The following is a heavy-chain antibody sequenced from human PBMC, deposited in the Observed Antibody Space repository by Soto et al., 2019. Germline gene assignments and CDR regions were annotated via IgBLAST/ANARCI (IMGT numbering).Heavy chain of an antibody. CDR3: AKGAWATGTVTPYYGMDV. CDR1: GFTFSSYG. J-gene: IGHJ6*02. CDR2: ISYDGSNK. D-gene: IGHD1-1*01. V-gene: IGHV3-30*18. Sequence: GGSLRLSCAASGFTFSSYGMHWVRQAPGKGLEWVAVISYDGSNKYYADSVKGRFTIPRDNSKNTLYLQMNSLRAEDTAVYYCAKGAWATGTVTPYYGMDVWGQGTTVTVSS.